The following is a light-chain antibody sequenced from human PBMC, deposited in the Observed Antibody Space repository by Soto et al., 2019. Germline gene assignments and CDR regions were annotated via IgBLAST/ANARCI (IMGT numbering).Light chain of an antibody. J-gene: IGKJ5*01. Sequence: DIQLTQSPSFLSASIGDRVTITCRASQGISSFLAWYQQKPGEAPKLMIHTASTLQSGVPSRFSGSGSVTDFTFTISSLQPEDFATYYCQHRHSYPITFGQVTRLEIK. CDR2: TAS. CDR1: QGISSF. CDR3: QHRHSYPIT. V-gene: IGKV1-9*01.